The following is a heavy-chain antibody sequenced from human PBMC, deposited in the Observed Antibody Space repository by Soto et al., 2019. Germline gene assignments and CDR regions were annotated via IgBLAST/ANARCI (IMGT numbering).Heavy chain of an antibody. Sequence: PGGSLRLSCAASGFTFSSYAMSWVRQAPGKGLEWVSAISGSGGSTYYADPVKGRFTISRDNSKNTLYLQMNSLRAEDTAVYYCAKDQDGDYYFDYWGQGTLVTVSS. CDR1: GFTFSSYA. J-gene: IGHJ4*02. V-gene: IGHV3-23*01. CDR3: AKDQDGDYYFDY. CDR2: ISGSGGST. D-gene: IGHD4-17*01.